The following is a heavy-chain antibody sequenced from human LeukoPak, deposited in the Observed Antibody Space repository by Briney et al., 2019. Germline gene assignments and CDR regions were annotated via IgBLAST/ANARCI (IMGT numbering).Heavy chain of an antibody. CDR3: ARGLVPFFASDY. D-gene: IGHD3-16*01. V-gene: IGHV4-4*02. CDR1: GGSISSSNW. Sequence: PSGTLSLTCGVSGGSISSSNWWSWVRQPPGKGLGWIGEIHPGGSTNYNPSLKSRVTISVDKSKNQFSLKLSSVTAADTAAYYCARGLVPFFASDYWGQGTLVTVSS. CDR2: IHPGGST. J-gene: IGHJ4*02.